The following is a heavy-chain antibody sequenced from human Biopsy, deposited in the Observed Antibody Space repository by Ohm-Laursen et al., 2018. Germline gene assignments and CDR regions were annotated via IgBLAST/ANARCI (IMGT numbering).Heavy chain of an antibody. CDR3: ARVRGGFLEWFGY. J-gene: IGHJ4*02. V-gene: IGHV4-59*01. CDR2: IYYSGTT. CDR1: GESMGTYY. D-gene: IGHD3-3*01. Sequence: SLTCSVSGESMGTYYWSWNWQPPGKVMEWVASIYYSGTTHKNPSLKSRVTISVDTSQGLLSLDLSSVTAADTAVYYCARVRGGFLEWFGYWGQGTLVTVSS.